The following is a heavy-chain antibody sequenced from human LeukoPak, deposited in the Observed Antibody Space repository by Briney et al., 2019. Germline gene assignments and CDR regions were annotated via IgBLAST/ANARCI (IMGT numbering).Heavy chain of an antibody. CDR2: ISACNGNT. CDR1: GYTFTSYG. CDR3: ARVGLLWFGELLWFDP. D-gene: IGHD3-10*01. Sequence: ASVKVSCKASGYTFTSYGISWVRQAPGQGLEWMGWISACNGNTNYEQKLQGRVTMTTDTSTSTAYMELRSLRSDDTAVYYCARVGLLWFGELLWFDPWGQGTLVTVSS. V-gene: IGHV1-18*01. J-gene: IGHJ5*02.